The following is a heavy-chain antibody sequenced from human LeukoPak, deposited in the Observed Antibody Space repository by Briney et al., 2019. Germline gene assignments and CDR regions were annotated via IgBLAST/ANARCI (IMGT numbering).Heavy chain of an antibody. CDR3: ARAAHYYDSSGSIYYYYGMDV. CDR2: ISGSGGST. CDR1: GFIFSSYA. J-gene: IGHJ6*02. D-gene: IGHD3-22*01. V-gene: IGHV3-23*01. Sequence: GGSLRLSCAASGFIFSSYAMSWVRQAPGKGLEWVSAISGSGGSTYYADSVKGRFTISRDNAKNSLYLQMNSLRAEDTAVYYCARAAHYYDSSGSIYYYYGMDVWGQGTTVTVSS.